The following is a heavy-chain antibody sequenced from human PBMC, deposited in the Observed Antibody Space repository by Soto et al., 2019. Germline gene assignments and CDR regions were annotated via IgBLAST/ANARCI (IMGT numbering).Heavy chain of an antibody. CDR3: ARAVNSGGSCYFDY. J-gene: IGHJ4*02. V-gene: IGHV4-31*03. CDR2: IYYSGST. CDR1: GGSISSGGYY. Sequence: ASETLSLTCTVSGGSISSGGYYWSWIRQHPGKGLEWIGYIYYSGSTYYNPSLKSRVTISVDTSKNQFSLKLSSVTAADTAVYYCARAVNSGGSCYFDYWGQGTLVTVSS. D-gene: IGHD2-15*01.